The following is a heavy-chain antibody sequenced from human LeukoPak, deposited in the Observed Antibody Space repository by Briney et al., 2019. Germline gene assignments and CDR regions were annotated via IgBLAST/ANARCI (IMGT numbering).Heavy chain of an antibody. CDR2: IIPIIGIA. CDR3: ARTYYYGSGIGSNWFDP. J-gene: IGHJ5*02. Sequence: ASVKVSCKASGGTFSSYAISWVRQTPGQGLEWMGRIIPIIGIANYAQKFQGRVTITADKSTSTAYMELSSLRSEDTAVFYCARTYYYGSGIGSNWFDPWGQGTLVTVSS. V-gene: IGHV1-69*04. D-gene: IGHD3-10*01. CDR1: GGTFSSYA.